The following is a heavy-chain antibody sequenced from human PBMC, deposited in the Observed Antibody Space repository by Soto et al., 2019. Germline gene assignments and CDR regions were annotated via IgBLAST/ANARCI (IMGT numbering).Heavy chain of an antibody. CDR2: IKSKTYGGTT. J-gene: IGHJ6*02. D-gene: IGHD2-15*01. Sequence: GGSLSLSCAASGFTFSNAWMNWVRQAPGKGLEWVGRIKSKTYGGTTDFAAPVKGRFTISRDDSKNALYLQMNSLKTEDTAVYYCTGGGSINDYYYYYGMDVWGQGTTVTVSS. CDR1: GFTFSNAW. CDR3: TGGGSINDYYYYYGMDV. V-gene: IGHV3-15*07.